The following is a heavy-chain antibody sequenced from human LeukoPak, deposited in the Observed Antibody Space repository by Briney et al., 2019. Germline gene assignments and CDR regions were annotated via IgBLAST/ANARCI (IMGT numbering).Heavy chain of an antibody. CDR2: ISGSGGST. Sequence: GGSLRLSCAASGFTFSSYAMSWVRQAPGKGLEWVSAISGSGGSTYYADSVKGRFTISRDNSKNTLYLQMNSLRAEDTAVYYCAKDPGPCLVNDWFDPRGQGTLVTVSS. CDR1: GFTFSSYA. V-gene: IGHV3-23*01. CDR3: AKDPGPCLVNDWFDP. D-gene: IGHD6-19*01. J-gene: IGHJ5*02.